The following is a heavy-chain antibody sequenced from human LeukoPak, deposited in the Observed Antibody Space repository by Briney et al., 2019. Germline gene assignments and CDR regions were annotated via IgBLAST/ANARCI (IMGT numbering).Heavy chain of an antibody. CDR3: AAEIYGYNSECCSFDF. CDR1: GFTFSNSA. CDR2: IGVGGGNT. V-gene: IGHV1-58*02. J-gene: IGHJ3*01. Sequence: SVKFSCKTSGFTFSNSAIQWVRQARGQRLEWMGWIGVGGGNTNYAQRFQDRVTITRDMSTSTAYMDLSSLRSEDTAVYYCAAEIYGYNSECCSFDFWGPGTPVTVSS. D-gene: IGHD4-23*01.